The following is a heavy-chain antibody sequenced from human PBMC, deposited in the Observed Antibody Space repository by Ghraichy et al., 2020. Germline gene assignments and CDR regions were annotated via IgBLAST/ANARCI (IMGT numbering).Heavy chain of an antibody. D-gene: IGHD6-19*01. V-gene: IGHV4-34*01. CDR1: GGSFSGYY. J-gene: IGHJ3*02. Sequence: SQTLSLTCAVYGGSFSGYYWSWIRQPPGKGLEWIGEINHSGSTNYNPSLKSRVTISVDTSKNQFSLKLSSVTAADTAVYYCARVISPRSSGWYGRIGAFDIWGQGTMVTVSS. CDR2: INHSGST. CDR3: ARVISPRSSGWYGRIGAFDI.